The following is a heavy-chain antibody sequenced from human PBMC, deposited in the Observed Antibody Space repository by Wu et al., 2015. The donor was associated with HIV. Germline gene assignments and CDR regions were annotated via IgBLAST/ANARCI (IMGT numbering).Heavy chain of an antibody. Sequence: QVHLVQSGAEVKKPGSSVKVSCKASGGTFNSYAISWVRQAPGQGLEWMGGVIPVIGTPNYAQKFQGRVTLTSDESTTTAYMEVNNLTSEDTAVYYCARGLRDILTGYYSAFEYWGQGSLVTVS. D-gene: IGHD3-9*01. CDR2: VIPVIGTP. V-gene: IGHV1-69*13. J-gene: IGHJ4*02. CDR3: ARGLRDILTGYYSAFEY. CDR1: GGTFNSYA.